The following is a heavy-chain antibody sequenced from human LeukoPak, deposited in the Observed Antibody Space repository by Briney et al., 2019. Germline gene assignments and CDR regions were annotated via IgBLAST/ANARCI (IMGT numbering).Heavy chain of an antibody. Sequence: SETLSLTCTVSGGSISSCSYYWSWLRQPAGKGLEWFGRIYNSGSTNYNPSLKSRVTMSVDTSKNQFSLKLSSVTASDTAVYYCARVRARRGGYYFSYYYYMDVWGKGTTVTISS. D-gene: IGHD3-22*01. CDR1: GGSISSCSYY. J-gene: IGHJ6*03. V-gene: IGHV4-61*02. CDR2: IYNSGST. CDR3: ARVRARRGGYYFSYYYYMDV.